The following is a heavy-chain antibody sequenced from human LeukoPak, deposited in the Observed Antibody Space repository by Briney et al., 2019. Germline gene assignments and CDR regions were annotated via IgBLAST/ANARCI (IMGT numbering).Heavy chain of an antibody. CDR3: ARDEGTVATSVDY. CDR2: ISSSSSYI. V-gene: IGHV3-21*01. D-gene: IGHD4-17*01. Sequence: GGSLRLSCAASGFTFSSYSMNWVRQAPGKGLEWVSSISSSSSYIYYADSVKGRFTISRDNAKNSLYLQMNSLRAEDTAVYYCARDEGTVATSVDYWGQGTLVTVSS. CDR1: GFTFSSYS. J-gene: IGHJ4*02.